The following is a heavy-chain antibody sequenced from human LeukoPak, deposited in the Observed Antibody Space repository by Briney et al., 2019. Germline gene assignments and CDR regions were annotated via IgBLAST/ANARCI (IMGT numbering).Heavy chain of an antibody. CDR2: ISGSGGST. J-gene: IGHJ3*02. Sequence: QTGGSLRLSCAASGFTFSSYAMSWVRQAPGKGLEWVSAISGSGGSTYYADSVKGRFTISRDNSKNTLYLQMNSLRAEDTAVYYCAKVAEEYYYDSSGFGAFDIWGQGTMVTVSS. CDR3: AKVAEEYYYDSSGFGAFDI. V-gene: IGHV3-23*01. D-gene: IGHD3-22*01. CDR1: GFTFSSYA.